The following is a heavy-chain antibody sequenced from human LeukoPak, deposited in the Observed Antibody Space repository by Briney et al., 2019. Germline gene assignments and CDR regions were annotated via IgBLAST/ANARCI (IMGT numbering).Heavy chain of an antibody. Sequence: GGSLRLSCGASGFTFSSYAMSWVRQAPGKGLEWVSAISGSGGSTYYADSVKGRFTISRDNSKNTLYLQMNSLRAEDTAVYYCAKGSAMVRGVPKDFDYWGQGTLVTVSS. J-gene: IGHJ4*02. CDR3: AKGSAMVRGVPKDFDY. CDR1: GFTFSSYA. CDR2: ISGSGGST. V-gene: IGHV3-23*01. D-gene: IGHD3-10*01.